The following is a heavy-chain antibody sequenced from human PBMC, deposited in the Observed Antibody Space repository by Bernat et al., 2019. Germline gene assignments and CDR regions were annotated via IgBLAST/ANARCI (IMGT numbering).Heavy chain of an antibody. CDR3: ARGDVDIAMVIDY. J-gene: IGHJ4*02. V-gene: IGHV4-31*03. D-gene: IGHD5-18*01. CDR1: GGSISSGSYY. Sequence: QVQLQESGPGLVKPSQTLSLTCTVSGGSISSGSYYWSWIRQPAGKGLEWIGYIYYSGSTYYNPSLKSRVTISVDTSKNQFSLKLSSVTAADTAVYYCARGDVDIAMVIDYWGQGTLVTVSS. CDR2: IYYSGST.